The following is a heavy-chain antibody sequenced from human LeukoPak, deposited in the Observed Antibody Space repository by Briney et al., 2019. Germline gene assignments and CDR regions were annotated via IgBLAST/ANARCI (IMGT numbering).Heavy chain of an antibody. J-gene: IGHJ3*02. CDR1: GGTFSSYA. Sequence: EASVKVSCKASGGTFSSYAISWVRQAPGQGLEWMGGIIPIFGTANYAQKFQGRVTITADESTSTAYMELSSLRSEDTAVYYCAEYCSSTSCQGAFDIWGQGTMVTVSS. D-gene: IGHD2-2*01. CDR2: IIPIFGTA. V-gene: IGHV1-69*13. CDR3: AEYCSSTSCQGAFDI.